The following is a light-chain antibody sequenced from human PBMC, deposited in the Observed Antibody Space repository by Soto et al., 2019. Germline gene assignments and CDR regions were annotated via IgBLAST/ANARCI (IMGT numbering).Light chain of an antibody. CDR3: QQGSNWPPGLT. Sequence: EIVLTQSPATLSLSPGERATLSCRASQSVSSYLAWYQQKPGQAPRLLIYDASNRATGIPARFSGSGSGTDFTLPISILEPEDFAVYYCQQGSNWPPGLTFGGGTKVEIK. J-gene: IGKJ4*01. CDR1: QSVSSY. CDR2: DAS. V-gene: IGKV3-11*01.